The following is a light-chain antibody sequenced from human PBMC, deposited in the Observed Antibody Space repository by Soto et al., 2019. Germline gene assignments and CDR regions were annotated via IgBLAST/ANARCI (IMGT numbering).Light chain of an antibody. CDR3: QQYGASPLT. CDR2: GAS. Sequence: EIVLTQSPGTLSLSPGESATLSCKASESVYINSDAWYYQKPGQPPRLLIYGASTRATGIPARFSGSGSATADFLISNSLEVDDACMYYCQQYGASPLTFGHGTRVDIK. V-gene: IGKV3-20*01. J-gene: IGKJ3*01. CDR1: ESVYINS.